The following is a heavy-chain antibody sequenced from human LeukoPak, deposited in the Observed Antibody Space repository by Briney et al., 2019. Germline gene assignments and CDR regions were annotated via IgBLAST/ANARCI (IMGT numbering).Heavy chain of an antibody. CDR2: ISSSSSYT. Sequence: GGSLRLSCAASGFTFSDYYMSWIRQAPGKGQEWVSYISSSSSYTNYADSVKGRFTISRDNAKNTLYLQMNSLRAEDTAVYYCGRDYFGSVDYWGQGTLVTVSS. CDR3: GRDYFGSVDY. D-gene: IGHD2/OR15-2a*01. V-gene: IGHV3-11*05. CDR1: GFTFSDYY. J-gene: IGHJ4*02.